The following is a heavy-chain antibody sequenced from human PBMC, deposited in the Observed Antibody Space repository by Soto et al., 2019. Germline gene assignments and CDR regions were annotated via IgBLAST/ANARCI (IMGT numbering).Heavy chain of an antibody. V-gene: IGHV4-31*03. J-gene: IGHJ4*02. Sequence: QVQLQESGPGLVKPSQTLSLTCSVSVGSISSGGYYWSWIRQHPGKGLEWIGYIYYSGSTYYNPSLKSRVTISVDTSKNQFSLKLGSVTAADTAMYYCARGRLGDNFDYWGQGTLVTVSS. D-gene: IGHD3-16*01. CDR3: ARGRLGDNFDY. CDR2: IYYSGST. CDR1: VGSISSGGYY.